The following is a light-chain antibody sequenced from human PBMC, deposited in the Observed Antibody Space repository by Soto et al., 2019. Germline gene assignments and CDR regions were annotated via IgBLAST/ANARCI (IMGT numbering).Light chain of an antibody. CDR1: QSVLYSSDNKNY. J-gene: IGKJ5*01. CDR3: QKYYGNPIT. V-gene: IGKV4-1*01. Sequence: DIVMTQSPDSLAVSLGERATINCKSSQSVLYSSDNKNYLAWYQQKPGQPPKLLIYWASTRESGVPDRFSGSGSGTDFTLTISSLQAEDVAVYYCQKYYGNPITFGQGTRLEIK. CDR2: WAS.